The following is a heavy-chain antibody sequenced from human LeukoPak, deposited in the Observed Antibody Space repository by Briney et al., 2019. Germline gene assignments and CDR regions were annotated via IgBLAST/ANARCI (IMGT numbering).Heavy chain of an antibody. CDR3: ARDHDYDFWSGYSAPRDAFDI. Sequence: SETLSLTCTVSGGSISSYYWSWIRQPPGKGLEWIGYIYYSGSTNYNPSLKSRVTISVDTSKNQFSLKLSSVTAADTAVYYCARDHDYDFWSGYSAPRDAFDIWGQGTMVTVSS. CDR1: GGSISSYY. D-gene: IGHD3-3*01. V-gene: IGHV4-59*01. CDR2: IYYSGST. J-gene: IGHJ3*02.